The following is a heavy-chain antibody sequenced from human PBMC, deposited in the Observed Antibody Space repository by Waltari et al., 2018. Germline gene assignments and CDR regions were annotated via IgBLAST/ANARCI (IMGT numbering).Heavy chain of an antibody. V-gene: IGHV1-2*02. J-gene: IGHJ4*02. CDR3: ARRGGRRAGYSSSWFFDY. Sequence: QVQLVQSGAEVKKPGASVKVSCKASGYTFTGYYMHWVRQAPGQGLEWMGWINPNSGGTNYAQKFQGRVTMTRDTSISTAYMELSRLRSDDTAVYYCARRGGRRAGYSSSWFFDYWGQGTLVTVSS. CDR1: GYTFTGYY. D-gene: IGHD6-13*01. CDR2: INPNSGGT.